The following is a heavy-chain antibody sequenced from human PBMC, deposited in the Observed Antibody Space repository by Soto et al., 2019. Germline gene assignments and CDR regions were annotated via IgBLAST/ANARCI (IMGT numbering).Heavy chain of an antibody. V-gene: IGHV1-18*01. Sequence: GASVKVSCKASGYTFTSYGISWVRQAPGQGLEWMGWISAYNGNTNYAQKLQGRVTMTTDTSTSTAYMELRSLRSDDTAVYYCARDLWQWLASSAEYFQHWGQGTLVTVSS. D-gene: IGHD6-19*01. CDR3: ARDLWQWLASSAEYFQH. CDR1: GYTFTSYG. J-gene: IGHJ1*01. CDR2: ISAYNGNT.